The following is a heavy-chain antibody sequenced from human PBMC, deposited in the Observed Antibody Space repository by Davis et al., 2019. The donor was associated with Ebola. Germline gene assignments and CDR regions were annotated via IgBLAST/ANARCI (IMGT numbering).Heavy chain of an antibody. Sequence: GESLKISCAASGFTFSSYWMTWVRQAPGKGLEWVANINPGGGQQYYADSVRGRFTIPRDNSKNSLYLQMNNLRTEDTALYYCTRGERYYDGSGPFVGEGAYYMDVWGKGTTVTVSS. V-gene: IGHV3-7*03. CDR2: INPGGGQQ. CDR3: TRGERYYDGSGPFVGEGAYYMDV. D-gene: IGHD3-22*01. CDR1: GFTFSSYW. J-gene: IGHJ6*03.